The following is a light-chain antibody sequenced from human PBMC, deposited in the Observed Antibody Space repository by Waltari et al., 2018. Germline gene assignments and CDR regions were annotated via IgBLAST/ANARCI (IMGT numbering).Light chain of an antibody. V-gene: IGLV2-14*03. CDR2: DVS. Sequence: QSALTQPASVSGSPGQSITISCTGTTSDLGDYNYVSWYQQHPGKAPKLIIFDVSSRPSGVSNRFSGSKSAKTASLIISGLQAEDEADYYCCSFTSSSTWVFGGGTKLTVL. CDR1: TSDLGDYNY. J-gene: IGLJ3*02. CDR3: CSFTSSSTWV.